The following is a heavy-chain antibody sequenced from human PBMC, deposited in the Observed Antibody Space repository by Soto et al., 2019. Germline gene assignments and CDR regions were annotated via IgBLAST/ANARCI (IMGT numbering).Heavy chain of an antibody. CDR3: ASPANTVADHFDL. V-gene: IGHV5-51*01. J-gene: IGHJ4*02. Sequence: GESLKISCQASGYNFTIYWIGCVRQIAGKGLEWRGIIYPSDSNTRDSPSFQGQFTISSYQSLNTAYLQWDSLKGSATAIYYCASPANTVADHFDLWGQGTTVTVAS. CDR1: GYNFTIYW. CDR2: IYPSDSNT. D-gene: IGHD4-17*01.